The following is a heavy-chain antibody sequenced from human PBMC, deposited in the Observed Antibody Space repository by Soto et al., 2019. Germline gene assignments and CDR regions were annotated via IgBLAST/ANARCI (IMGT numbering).Heavy chain of an antibody. CDR2: ISSRSDI. Sequence: PGGSLRLSCVVSGFTFSTYSINWVRQAPGKGLEWVSSISSRSDIYYADSVKGRFTISRANDKNSVSLQMNSLRAEDTDVYYCAKDSYGSGTDYFYGMDVRGQGTTVTVSS. V-gene: IGHV3-21*04. CDR3: AKDSYGSGTDYFYGMDV. D-gene: IGHD3-10*01. CDR1: GFTFSTYS. J-gene: IGHJ6*02.